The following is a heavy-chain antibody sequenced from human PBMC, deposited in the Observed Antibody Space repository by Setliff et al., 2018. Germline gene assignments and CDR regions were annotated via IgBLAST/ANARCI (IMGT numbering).Heavy chain of an antibody. CDR3: ARGFLRYDSGTYYTY. D-gene: IGHD3-10*01. Sequence: SETLSLTCTVSDDSISSRHYYWSWIRQPAGKGLEWIGYIYYSGSTNYNPSLKSRVTISVDTSKDQFSLKVFSVTAADTAVYYCARGFLRYDSGTYYTYWGQGTLVTVSS. CDR2: IYYSGST. J-gene: IGHJ4*02. CDR1: DDSISSRHYY. V-gene: IGHV4-61*10.